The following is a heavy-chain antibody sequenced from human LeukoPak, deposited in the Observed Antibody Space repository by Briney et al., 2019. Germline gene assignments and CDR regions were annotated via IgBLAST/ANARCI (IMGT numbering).Heavy chain of an antibody. V-gene: IGHV4-34*01. Sequence: ETLSLTCAVYGGSFSGYYWSWIRQPPGKGLEWIGEVDHSGSSIYNLSLQSRVTISVDTSKNQFSLRLRSVTAADTGTYYCAANQGGGSWGQGTLVTVSS. CDR1: GGSFSGYY. CDR2: VDHSGSS. D-gene: IGHD2-15*01. J-gene: IGHJ4*02. CDR3: AANQGGGS.